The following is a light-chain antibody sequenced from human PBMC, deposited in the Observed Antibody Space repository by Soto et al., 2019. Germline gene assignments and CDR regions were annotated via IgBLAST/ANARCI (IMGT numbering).Light chain of an antibody. CDR3: QEYRSSPIT. V-gene: IGKV3-20*01. CDR2: GSS. CDR1: QSVGSR. Sequence: EIVLSQSPGTLSLSPGERATLSCRASQSVGSRLAWYQHKPGQAPRLLISGSSSRATGIPDRFSGSGSGTDFTLTISRLEPEDFALYYCQEYRSSPITFGQGTRLEMK. J-gene: IGKJ5*01.